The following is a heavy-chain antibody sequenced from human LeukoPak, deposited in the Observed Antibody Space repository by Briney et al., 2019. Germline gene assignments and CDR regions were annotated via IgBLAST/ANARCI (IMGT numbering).Heavy chain of an antibody. V-gene: IGHV4-4*07. J-gene: IGHJ4*02. CDR1: GGSIRIDY. CDR3: ARDHESYFDY. Sequence: PSETLSLTCTVSGGSIRIDYWTWIRQPAGQGLEWIGRIFSSGYTNYDPSLKSRVTISVDKSKNQFSLKLSSVTAADTAVYYCARDHESYFDYWGQGTLVTVSS. CDR2: IFSSGYT.